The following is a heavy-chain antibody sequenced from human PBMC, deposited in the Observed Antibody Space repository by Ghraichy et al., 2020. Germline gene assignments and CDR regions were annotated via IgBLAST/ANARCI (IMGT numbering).Heavy chain of an antibody. V-gene: IGHV3-21*01. CDR2: ISSSSSYI. Sequence: GGSLRLSCAASGFTFSSYSMNWVRQAPGKGLEWVSSISSSSSYIYYADSVKGRFTISRDNAKNSLYLQMNSLRAEDTAVYYCARYTSVSYYYDSSGYDYWGQGTLVTVSS. CDR1: GFTFSSYS. J-gene: IGHJ4*02. CDR3: ARYTSVSYYYDSSGYDY. D-gene: IGHD3-22*01.